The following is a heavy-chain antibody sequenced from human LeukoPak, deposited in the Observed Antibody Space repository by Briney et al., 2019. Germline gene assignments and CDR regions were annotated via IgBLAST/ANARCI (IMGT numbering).Heavy chain of an antibody. D-gene: IGHD3-10*01. Sequence: PGRSLRLSCAASGFTFSSYAMHWVRQAPGKGLEWVAVISYDGSNKYYADSVKGRFTISRDNSKNTLYLQMNSLSAEDTAVYYCAKSYGSGTHPNDYWGQGILVTVSS. CDR3: AKSYGSGTHPNDY. CDR1: GFTFSSYA. CDR2: ISYDGSNK. V-gene: IGHV3-30*04. J-gene: IGHJ4*02.